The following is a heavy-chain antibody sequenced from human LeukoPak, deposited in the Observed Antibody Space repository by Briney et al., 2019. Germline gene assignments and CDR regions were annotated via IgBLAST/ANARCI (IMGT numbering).Heavy chain of an antibody. V-gene: IGHV3-23*01. CDR3: AKDVVSPLWFGETLDYYYYGMDV. CDR1: GFTFSSYA. Sequence: GGSLRLSCAASGFTFSSYAMSWVRQAPGKGLEWVSAISGSGGSTYYADSVKGRFTISRDNSKNTLYLQMNSLRAEDTAVYYCAKDVVSPLWFGETLDYYYYGMDVWGQGTTVTVSS. CDR2: ISGSGGST. D-gene: IGHD3-10*01. J-gene: IGHJ6*02.